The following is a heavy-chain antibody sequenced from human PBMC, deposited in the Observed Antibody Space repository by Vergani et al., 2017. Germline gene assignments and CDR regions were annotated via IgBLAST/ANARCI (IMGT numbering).Heavy chain of an antibody. V-gene: IGHV4-39*02. CDR3: ARARGSTRFSMAYYYMDV. J-gene: IGHJ6*03. CDR2: IYYSGST. D-gene: IGHD2/OR15-2a*01. CDR1: GGSISSSNYY. Sequence: QLQLQESGPGLVKPSETLSLTCTVSGGSISSSNYYWGWIRQPPGKGLEWIGSIYYSGSTFYNPSLKSRVTISVDTSKNHFSLKLTSVTAADTAVYYCARARGSTRFSMAYYYMDVWAKGPRSPSP.